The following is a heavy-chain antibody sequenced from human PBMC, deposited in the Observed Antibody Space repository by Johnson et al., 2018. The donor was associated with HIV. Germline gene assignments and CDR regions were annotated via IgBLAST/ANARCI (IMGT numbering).Heavy chain of an antibody. CDR1: GFTFSSYG. CDR3: AGAFGELLLAFDI. V-gene: IGHV3-NL1*01. Sequence: QMQLVESGGGVVQPGRSLRLSCAASGFTFSSYGMHWVRQAPGKGLEWVAVIYSGGSTYYADSVKGRFTISRDNAKNSLYLQMNSLRAEDTAVYYCAGAFGELLLAFDIWGQGTMVTVSS. J-gene: IGHJ3*02. D-gene: IGHD1-26*01. CDR2: IYSGGST.